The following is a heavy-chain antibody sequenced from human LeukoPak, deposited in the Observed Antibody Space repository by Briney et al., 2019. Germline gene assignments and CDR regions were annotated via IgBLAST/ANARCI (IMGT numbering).Heavy chain of an antibody. CDR1: GGSVTSGSYY. CDR2: IYYSGST. D-gene: IGHD4-11*01. V-gene: IGHV4-61*01. Sequence: SETLSLTCTVSGGSVTSGSYYWSWIRQPPGTGLEWIGYIYYSGSTNYNPSLKSRVTISVDTSNNQFSLKLSSVTAADTAVYYCARDVTKGYYSYGMDVWGQGTTVTVSS. J-gene: IGHJ6*02. CDR3: ARDVTKGYYSYGMDV.